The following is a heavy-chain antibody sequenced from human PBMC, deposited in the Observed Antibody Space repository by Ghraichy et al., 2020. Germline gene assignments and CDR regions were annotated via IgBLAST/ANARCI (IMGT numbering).Heavy chain of an antibody. J-gene: IGHJ6*02. D-gene: IGHD2-2*01. CDR2: ISGSGGST. Sequence: LSLTCAASRFNFSNYAMTWVRQAPGKGLEWVSAISGSGGSTYYADSGKGRFTISRDNSKNTLYLQMNSLRAEDTAVYYCAKLFPRIVVVPAAGMDVWGQGTTVTVPS. CDR3: AKLFPRIVVVPAAGMDV. V-gene: IGHV3-23*01. CDR1: RFNFSNYA.